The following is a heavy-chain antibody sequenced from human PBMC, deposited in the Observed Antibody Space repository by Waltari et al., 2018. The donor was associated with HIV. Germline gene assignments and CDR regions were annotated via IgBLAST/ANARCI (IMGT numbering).Heavy chain of an antibody. CDR2: IRGSGGST. CDR3: VKEHQYSHSWYSYYGMDV. D-gene: IGHD6-13*01. CDR1: GFTFSNYG. Sequence: EVQVLESGGALVQPGGSLRLSCAASGFTFSNYGVSWVRQAPGKGLEWVSNIRGSGGSTYYADSVKGRFTVSRGNSKNTLYLQMNSLRAEDTAVYFCVKEHQYSHSWYSYYGMDVWGQGTTVTVSS. J-gene: IGHJ6*02. V-gene: IGHV3-23*01.